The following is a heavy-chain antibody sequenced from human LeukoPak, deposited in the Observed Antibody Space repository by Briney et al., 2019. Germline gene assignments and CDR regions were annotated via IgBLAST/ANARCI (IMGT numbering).Heavy chain of an antibody. CDR2: IYYSGST. J-gene: IGHJ1*01. Sequence: SETLSLTCTVSGGSISSYYWSWIRQPPGKGLEWIGYIYYSGSTYYNPSLKSRVTISVDTSKNQFSLKLSSVTAADTAVYYCAAGTVAEYFLHWGQGTLVTVSS. V-gene: IGHV4-59*04. CDR3: AAGTVAEYFLH. D-gene: IGHD6-13*01. CDR1: GGSISSYY.